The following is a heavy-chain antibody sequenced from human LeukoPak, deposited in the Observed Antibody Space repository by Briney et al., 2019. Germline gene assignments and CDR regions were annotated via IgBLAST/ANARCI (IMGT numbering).Heavy chain of an antibody. CDR1: GFTFSSYS. Sequence: VGSLRLSCAASGFTFSSYSMNSVCQAPRKGLERVSYISITSSTIYYADSVKGRFTIAREYAKNSLYQQMNSLRAEDTDVYYCAKDLNYYDSSGYYDWGQGTLVTVSS. CDR3: AKDLNYYDSSGYYD. CDR2: ISITSSTI. J-gene: IGHJ4*02. V-gene: IGHV3-48*01. D-gene: IGHD3-22*01.